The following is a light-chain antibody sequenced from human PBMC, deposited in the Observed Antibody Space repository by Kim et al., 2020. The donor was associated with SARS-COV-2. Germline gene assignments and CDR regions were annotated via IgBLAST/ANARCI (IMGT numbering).Light chain of an antibody. CDR2: GAS. V-gene: IGKV3-20*01. CDR1: QSVSSNY. CDR3: QQYGSSPYT. J-gene: IGKJ2*01. Sequence: EIVLTQSPGTLSLSPGERVTLSCRASQSVSSNYLAWYQQKPAQAPRLLIYGASSRATGIPDRFSGSGSGTDFTLTISRLEAEDFTVYYCQQYGSSPYTFGQGTKLEI.